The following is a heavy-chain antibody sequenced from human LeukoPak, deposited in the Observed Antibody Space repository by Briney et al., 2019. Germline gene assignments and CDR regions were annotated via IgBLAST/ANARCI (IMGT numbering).Heavy chain of an antibody. Sequence: GGSLRLSCAASGFTFSSYAMSWVRLAPGKGLEWVSYISGSGGSTYYADSVKGRFTISRDNSKDTLYLQMNSLRAEDTAVYYCAKTQAYSYGPYFDYWGQGTLVTVSS. J-gene: IGHJ4*02. CDR1: GFTFSSYA. CDR2: ISGSGGST. D-gene: IGHD5-18*01. V-gene: IGHV3-23*01. CDR3: AKTQAYSYGPYFDY.